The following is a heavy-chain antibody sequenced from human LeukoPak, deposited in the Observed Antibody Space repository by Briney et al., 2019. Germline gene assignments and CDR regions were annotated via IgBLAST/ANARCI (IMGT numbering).Heavy chain of an antibody. CDR1: GGSISSGDYY. CDR3: ARCEQDTISFWYFDL. J-gene: IGHJ2*01. V-gene: IGHV4-30-4*08. Sequence: PSQTLSLTCTVSGGSISSGDYYWSWIRQPRGKGLGWIGYIYYSGSTYYNPSLKSRVTISVDTSKNQFSLKLSSVTAADTAVYYCARCEQDTISFWYFDLWGRGTLVTVSS. D-gene: IGHD3-3*01. CDR2: IYYSGST.